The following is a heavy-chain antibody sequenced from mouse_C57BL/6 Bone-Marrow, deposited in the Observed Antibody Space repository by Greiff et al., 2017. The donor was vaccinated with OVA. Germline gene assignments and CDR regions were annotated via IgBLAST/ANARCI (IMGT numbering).Heavy chain of an antibody. D-gene: IGHD2-2*01. CDR2: INPYNGGT. V-gene: IGHV1-19*01. J-gene: IGHJ2*01. Sequence: EVQLQQSGPVLVKPGASVKLSCKASGYTFTDYYMNWVKQSHGKSLEWIGVINPYNGGTSYNQKFKGKATLTVDKSSSTAYMELNSLTSEDSAVYYCADYGYSRFDYWGKGTTLTVSS. CDR1: GYTFTDYY. CDR3: ADYGYSRFDY.